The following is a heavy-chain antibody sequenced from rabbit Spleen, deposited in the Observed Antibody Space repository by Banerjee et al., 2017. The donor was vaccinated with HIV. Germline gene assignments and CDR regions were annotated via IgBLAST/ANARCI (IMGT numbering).Heavy chain of an antibody. V-gene: IGHV1S45*01. D-gene: IGHD7-1*01. CDR2: IDSGSSGFT. J-gene: IGHJ4*01. CDR3: VRDGDGTNVFWYFNF. CDR1: GVSLNDKDV. Sequence: EQLEESGGGLVKPEGSLTLTCKASGVSLNDKDVMCWVRQAPGKGLEWIACIDSGSSGFTYYASWAKGRFTISKTSSTTVTLQMTRLTAADTATYFCVRDGDGTNVFWYFNFWGPGTLVTVS.